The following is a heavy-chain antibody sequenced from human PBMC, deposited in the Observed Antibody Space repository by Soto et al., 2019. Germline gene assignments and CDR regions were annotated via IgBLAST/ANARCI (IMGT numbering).Heavy chain of an antibody. D-gene: IGHD6-6*01. J-gene: IGHJ6*02. CDR2: IYPGDSDT. CDR1: GYSFTSYW. V-gene: IGHV5-51*01. Sequence: PGESLKISCKGSGYSFTSYWIGWVRQMPGKGLEWMGIIYPGDSDTRYSPSFQGQVTISADKSISTAYLQWSSLKASDTAMYYCARKMYGGLAARPSPYYGMDVWGQGTTVTVSS. CDR3: ARKMYGGLAARPSPYYGMDV.